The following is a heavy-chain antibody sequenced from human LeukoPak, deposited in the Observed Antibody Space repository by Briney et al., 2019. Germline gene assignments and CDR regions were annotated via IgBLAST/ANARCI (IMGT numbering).Heavy chain of an antibody. CDR3: ARVTPKGYYYGMDV. CDR2: IIPIFGTA. CDR1: GGTFSSYA. Sequence: ASVKVSCKASGGTFSSYAISWVRPAPGQGLEWMGRIIPIFGTANYAQKFQGRVTITTDESTSTAYMELSSLRSEDTAVYYCARVTPKGYYYGMDVWGQGTTVTVSS. V-gene: IGHV1-69*05. J-gene: IGHJ6*02.